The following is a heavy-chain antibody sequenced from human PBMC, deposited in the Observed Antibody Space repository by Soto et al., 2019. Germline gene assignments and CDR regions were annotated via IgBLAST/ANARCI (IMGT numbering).Heavy chain of an antibody. V-gene: IGHV2-5*02. CDR3: PHSRCGSHCLRYYSSPYYYCMHD. D-gene: IGHD2-15*01. Sequence: QITLKESGPTLVKPTQTLTLTCTFSGFSLSTGGVGVGWIRQPPGKALEWLALIYWDDDKRYSPSLKSRLTDSKYTCKNQAVLTKTNMHPVDTETYYCPHSRCGSHCLRYYSSPYYYCMHDWGQGTTVTVSS. CDR1: GFSLSTGGVG. CDR2: IYWDDDK. J-gene: IGHJ6*02.